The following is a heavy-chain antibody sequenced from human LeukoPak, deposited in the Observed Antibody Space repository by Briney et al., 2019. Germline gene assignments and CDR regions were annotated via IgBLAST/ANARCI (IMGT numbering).Heavy chain of an antibody. CDR3: ARDRSVVRGVDDAFDI. CDR2: IYHSGST. D-gene: IGHD3-10*01. J-gene: IGHJ3*02. CDR1: GGSISSSNW. V-gene: IGHV4-4*02. Sequence: SGTLSLTCAVSGGSISSSNWWSWVRQPPGKGLEWIGEIYHSGSTNYNPSLKSRVTISVDKSKNQFSLKLSSVTAADTAVYYCARDRSVVRGVDDAFDIWGQGTMVTVSS.